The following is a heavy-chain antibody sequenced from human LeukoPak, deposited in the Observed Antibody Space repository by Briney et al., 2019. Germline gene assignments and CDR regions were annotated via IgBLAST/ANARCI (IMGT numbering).Heavy chain of an antibody. Sequence: GRSLRLSCAASGFTFSSYGMHWVRQAPGKGLEWVAVIWYDGSNKYYADSVKGRFTISRDNSKNTLYLQMNSLRAEDSAVYYCARLGPTTRGYYYYYMDVWGKGTTVTVSS. CDR2: IWYDGSNK. D-gene: IGHD4-17*01. CDR3: ARLGPTTRGYYYYYMDV. CDR1: GFTFSSYG. J-gene: IGHJ6*03. V-gene: IGHV3-33*01.